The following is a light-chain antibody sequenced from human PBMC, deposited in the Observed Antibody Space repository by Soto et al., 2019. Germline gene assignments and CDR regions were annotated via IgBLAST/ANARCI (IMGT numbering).Light chain of an antibody. V-gene: IGLV2-14*01. J-gene: IGLJ1*01. CDR2: DVS. CDR1: SSDVGGYNY. Sequence: QSALTQPASVSGSPGQSITISCTGTSSDVGGYNYVSWYQQHPGKAPKLVIYDVSHRPSGVSNRLSGSKSGNTASLTISGLQAEDEDDYYCSSYTSSSFYVFGTGTKLTVL. CDR3: SSYTSSSFYV.